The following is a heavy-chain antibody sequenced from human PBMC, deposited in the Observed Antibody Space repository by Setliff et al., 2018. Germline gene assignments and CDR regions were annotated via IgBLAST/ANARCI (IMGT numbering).Heavy chain of an antibody. Sequence: ASVKVSCKASGYTFTGYYMHWVRQAPGQGLEWMGWINPNTGGTNYAQKFQGRVTMTGDTSISTAYMELSRLRSDDTAVYYCAREGVDTRSSTDYRYYMDLWGKGTTVTVSS. V-gene: IGHV1-2*02. CDR3: AREGVDTRSSTDYRYYMDL. D-gene: IGHD5-18*01. CDR2: INPNTGGT. J-gene: IGHJ6*03. CDR1: GYTFTGYY.